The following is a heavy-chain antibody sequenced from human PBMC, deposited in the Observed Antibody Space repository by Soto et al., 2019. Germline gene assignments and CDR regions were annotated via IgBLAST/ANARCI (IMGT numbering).Heavy chain of an antibody. CDR3: ARERPTERTFSFDY. Sequence: SVKVSCKTSRYTFSSYAIHWVRQAPGQRLEWMGWINVGNANTRYSQNFQDRVTITRDTSASTAYMELSSLRSEDTALYYCARERPTERTFSFDYWGQGTQVTVSS. CDR1: RYTFSSYA. V-gene: IGHV1-3*01. J-gene: IGHJ4*02. CDR2: INVGNANT. D-gene: IGHD3-16*01.